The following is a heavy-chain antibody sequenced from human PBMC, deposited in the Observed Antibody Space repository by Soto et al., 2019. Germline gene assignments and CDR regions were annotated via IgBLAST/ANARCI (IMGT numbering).Heavy chain of an antibody. J-gene: IGHJ6*02. CDR1: GFTFDDYT. Sequence: PGGSLRLSCAASGFTFDDYTVHWVRQAPGKGLEWVSLISWDGGSTYYADSVKGRFTISRDNSKNSLYLQMNSLRTEDTALYYCAKCLRGRLHERRHLSYGMDVWGQGTTVTVSS. D-gene: IGHD1-1*01. CDR3: AKCLRGRLHERRHLSYGMDV. V-gene: IGHV3-43*01. CDR2: ISWDGGST.